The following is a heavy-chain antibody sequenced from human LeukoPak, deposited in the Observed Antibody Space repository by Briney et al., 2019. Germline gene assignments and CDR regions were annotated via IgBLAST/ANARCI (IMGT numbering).Heavy chain of an antibody. D-gene: IGHD3-16*01. CDR2: IYSCDNT. V-gene: IGHV3-66*02. CDR1: GFTVSNNY. Sequence: VGSLRLSCAASGFTVSNNYMSWVRQAPGKGLEWVSVIYSCDNTYYVESVKGRFTISRDNSKNTLFLQMNRLRAEDTAVYYCAGRRVLDAYYWGQGTLVTVSS. J-gene: IGHJ4*02. CDR3: AGRRVLDAYY.